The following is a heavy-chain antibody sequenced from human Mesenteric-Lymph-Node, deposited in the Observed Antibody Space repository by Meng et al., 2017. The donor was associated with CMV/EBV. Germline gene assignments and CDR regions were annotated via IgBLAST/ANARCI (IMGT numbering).Heavy chain of an antibody. V-gene: IGHV1-69*04. Sequence: LTSYAVSWLRQAPGQGLEWMGRINPLLGTTHFAQRFQGRVTITADKSKTTTYLELSSLRSEDTAVYYCARSGLYYYASATNWFDPWGQGTLVTVSS. D-gene: IGHD3-10*01. CDR1: LTSYA. J-gene: IGHJ5*02. CDR3: ARSGLYYYASATNWFDP. CDR2: INPLLGTT.